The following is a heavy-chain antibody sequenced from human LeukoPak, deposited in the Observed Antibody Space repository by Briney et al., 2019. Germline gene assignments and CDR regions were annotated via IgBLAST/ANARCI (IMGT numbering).Heavy chain of an antibody. CDR3: ARGFGNDYGDYSEDC. V-gene: IGHV1-2*02. CDR2: INPNSGGT. D-gene: IGHD4-17*01. CDR1: GYTFTGYY. J-gene: IGHJ4*02. Sequence: GASVKVSCKASGYTFTGYYMHWVRQAPGQGLEWMGWINPNSGGTNYAQKFQGRITMTRDTSISTAYMELSRLRSDDTAVYYCARGFGNDYGDYSEDCWGQGTLVTVSS.